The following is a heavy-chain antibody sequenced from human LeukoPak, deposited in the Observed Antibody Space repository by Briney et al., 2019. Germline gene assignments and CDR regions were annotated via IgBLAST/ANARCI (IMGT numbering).Heavy chain of an antibody. D-gene: IGHD6-19*01. CDR3: ARGLYCSGCSDY. CDR2: IYSGGST. CDR1: GFTVSSNY. V-gene: IGHV3-66*01. Sequence: GGSLRLSCAASGFTVSSNYMSWVRQAPGKGLEWVSVIYSGGSTYYTDSVKGRFTISRDNSKSTLYLQMNSLRAEDTAVYYCARGLYCSGCSDYWGQGTLVTVSS. J-gene: IGHJ4*02.